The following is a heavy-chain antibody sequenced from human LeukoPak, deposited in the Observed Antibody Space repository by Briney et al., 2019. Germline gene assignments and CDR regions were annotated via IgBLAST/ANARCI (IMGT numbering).Heavy chain of an antibody. J-gene: IGHJ4*02. CDR1: GFTFSSYA. CDR2: ISGSGGST. Sequence: GGSLRLSCAASGFTFSSYAMSWVRQAPGKGLEWVSAISGSGGSTYYADSVKGRFTISRDNSKNTLYLQMNSLRAEDTAVYYCAKGTLRYFDWLLPAPFDYWGQGTLVTVSS. CDR3: AKGTLRYFDWLLPAPFDY. D-gene: IGHD3-9*01. V-gene: IGHV3-23*01.